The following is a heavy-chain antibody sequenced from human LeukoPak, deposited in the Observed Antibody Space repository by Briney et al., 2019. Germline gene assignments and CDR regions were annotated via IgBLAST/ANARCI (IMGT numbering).Heavy chain of an antibody. Sequence: QTGGSLRLSCAGSGFTFSSYWMHWVRQAPGKGPVWVSRINSDGSSTTYADSVKGRFTISRDNSKNTLFLQMNSLRPEDTAVYYCAKLRVVFNWNYAYYFDSWGQGTLVTVSS. CDR2: INSDGSST. CDR1: GFTFSSYW. D-gene: IGHD1-7*01. V-gene: IGHV3-74*01. CDR3: AKLRVVFNWNYAYYFDS. J-gene: IGHJ4*02.